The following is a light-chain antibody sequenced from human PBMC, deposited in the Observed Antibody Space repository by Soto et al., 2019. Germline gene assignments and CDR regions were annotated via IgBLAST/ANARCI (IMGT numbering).Light chain of an antibody. CDR1: QSISSY. J-gene: IGKJ1*01. V-gene: IGKV3-20*01. Sequence: EIVLTQSPATLSLSPGERATLSCRASQSISSYLAWYQQKPGQAPRLLIYNAFTRATGIAARFSGSGSGTEFTLTISRLEPEDFAVYYCQQYGSSSWTFGQGTKVDI. CDR2: NAF. CDR3: QQYGSSSWT.